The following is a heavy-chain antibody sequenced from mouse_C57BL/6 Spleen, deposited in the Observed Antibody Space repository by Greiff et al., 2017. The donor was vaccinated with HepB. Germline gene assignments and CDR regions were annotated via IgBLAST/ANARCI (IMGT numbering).Heavy chain of an antibody. J-gene: IGHJ1*03. CDR1: GFTFTDYY. V-gene: IGHV7-3*01. D-gene: IGHD1-1*01. CDR3: ARYTTVVATWWYFDV. CDR2: IRNKANGYTT. Sequence: EVQRVESGGGLVQPGGSLSLSCAASGFTFTDYYMSWVRQPPGKALEWLGFIRNKANGYTTEYSASVKGRFTISRDNSQSILYLQMNALRAEDSATYYCARYTTVVATWWYFDVWGTGTTVTVSS.